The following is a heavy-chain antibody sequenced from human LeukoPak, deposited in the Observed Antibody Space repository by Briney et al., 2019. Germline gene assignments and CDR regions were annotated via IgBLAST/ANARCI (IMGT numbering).Heavy chain of an antibody. CDR3: ARVKHAADLFFDY. CDR1: GGSISSYY. CDR2: IYYSGST. J-gene: IGHJ4*02. Sequence: SETLSLTCTVSGGSISSYYWSWIRQPPGKGLEWIGYIYYSGSTNYNPSLKSRVTISVDTSKNQFSLKLSSVTAADTAVYYCARVKHAADLFFDYWGQGTLVTVSS. V-gene: IGHV4-59*01. D-gene: IGHD6-13*01.